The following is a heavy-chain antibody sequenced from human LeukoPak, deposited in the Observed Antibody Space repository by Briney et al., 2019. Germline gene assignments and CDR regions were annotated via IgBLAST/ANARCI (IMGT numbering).Heavy chain of an antibody. V-gene: IGHV4-34*01. CDR3: ARGGASITIFGVVIHRRAFDY. J-gene: IGHJ4*02. D-gene: IGHD3-3*01. CDR1: GGPFIGSY. CDR2: LKHSEST. Sequence: PSETLSLTCAVYGGPFIGSYGSWIPQPPGKGLEWIGELKHSESTNYNPSLKSRVTISVDTSKNQFSLKLSSVTAADTAVYYCARGGASITIFGVVIHRRAFDYWGQGTLVTVSS.